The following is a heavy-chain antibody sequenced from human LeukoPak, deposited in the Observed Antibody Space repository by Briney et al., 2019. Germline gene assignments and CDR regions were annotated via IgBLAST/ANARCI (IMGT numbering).Heavy chain of an antibody. CDR3: AKDPYQTGAGAFDI. CDR2: ISWNSGSI. CDR1: GFTFDDYA. D-gene: IGHD7-27*01. V-gene: IGHV3-9*01. Sequence: GRSLRLSCAASGFTFDDYAMHWVRQAPGKGLEWVSGISWNSGSIGYADSVKGRFTISRDNAKNSLYLQMNSLRAEDTALYYCAKDPYQTGAGAFDIWGQGKMVTVSS. J-gene: IGHJ3*02.